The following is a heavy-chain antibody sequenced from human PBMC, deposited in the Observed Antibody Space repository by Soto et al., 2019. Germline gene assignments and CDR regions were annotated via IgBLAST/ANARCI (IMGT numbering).Heavy chain of an antibody. D-gene: IGHD2-15*01. CDR2: ISGSGGST. Sequence: EVQLLESGGGLVQPGGSLRLSCAASGFTFSSYAMSWVRQAPGKGLEWVSAISGSGGSTYYADSGKGRFTISRDNSKNTLYLQMNSLRAEDTAVYYCAKDSQYCSGGSCYSYYYGMDVWGQGTTVTVSS. V-gene: IGHV3-23*01. CDR3: AKDSQYCSGGSCYSYYYGMDV. J-gene: IGHJ6*02. CDR1: GFTFSSYA.